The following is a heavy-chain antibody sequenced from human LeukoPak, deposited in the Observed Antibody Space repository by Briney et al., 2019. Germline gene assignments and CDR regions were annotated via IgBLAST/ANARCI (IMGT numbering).Heavy chain of an antibody. D-gene: IGHD3-22*01. CDR1: GFTFSSYG. J-gene: IGHJ4*02. V-gene: IGHV3-33*01. CDR2: IWYDGSNK. CDR3: ARDLLPRAYYYDSSGYAH. Sequence: GGSLRLSCAASGFTFSSYGMHWVRQAPGKGLEWVAVIWYDGSNKYYADSVKGRFTISRDNSKNTLYLQMNSLRAEDTAVYYCARDLLPRAYYYDSSGYAHWGQGTPVTVSS.